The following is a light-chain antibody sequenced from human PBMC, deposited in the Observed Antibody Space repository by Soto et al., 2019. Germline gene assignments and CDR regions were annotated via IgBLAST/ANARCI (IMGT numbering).Light chain of an antibody. CDR2: RNN. J-gene: IGLJ1*01. CDR1: SSNIGSNT. Sequence: QSVLTQPPSASGTPGQSVSISCSGSSSNIGSNTESWYQQLPGTAPKLLRYRNNQRPSGVPDRFSGSKSGTSASLAITGLQAEDEADYYCQSYDSSLSGYVFGAGTKVTVL. CDR3: QSYDSSLSGYV. V-gene: IGLV1-44*01.